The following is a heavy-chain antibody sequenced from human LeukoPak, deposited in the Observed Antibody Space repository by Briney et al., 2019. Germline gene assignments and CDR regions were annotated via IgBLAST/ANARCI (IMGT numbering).Heavy chain of an antibody. J-gene: IGHJ4*02. V-gene: IGHV3-73*01. CDR1: GFTFSSYA. Sequence: GGSLRLSCAASGFTFSSYAMSWVRQASGKGLEWVGRIRSKANSYATAYAASVKGRFTISRDDSKNTAYLQMNSLKTEDTAVYYCTRRENWGQGTLVTVSS. CDR3: TRREN. CDR2: IRSKANSYAT.